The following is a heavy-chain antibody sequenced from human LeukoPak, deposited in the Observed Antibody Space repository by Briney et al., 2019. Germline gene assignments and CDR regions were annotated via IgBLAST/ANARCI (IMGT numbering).Heavy chain of an antibody. D-gene: IGHD6-13*01. CDR1: GYSISSGYY. CDR3: ARQGGSSSPYYYYYMDV. CDR2: IFQSGNT. J-gene: IGHJ6*03. V-gene: IGHV4-38-2*01. Sequence: SSETLSLTCAVSGYSISSGYYWGWFRQPPGKGLEWIGCIFQSGNTYYNPSLKSRVSISVDTSNNHFSLKLTSVTAADSAVYYCARQGGSSSPYYYYYMDVWGKGTTVTVSS.